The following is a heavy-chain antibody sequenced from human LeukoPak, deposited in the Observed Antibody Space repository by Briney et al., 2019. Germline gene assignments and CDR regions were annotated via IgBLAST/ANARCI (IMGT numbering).Heavy chain of an antibody. CDR1: GFTFSRYW. D-gene: IGHD1-26*01. CDR3: ARVEKLLRYYYCYYMDV. Sequence: GGSLRLSCVASGFTFSRYWMSWVRQAPGKGLEWVANIKLDGSEKYYVDSVKGRFTISRDNAKNSLYLQMNSLRAEDTAVYYCARVEKLLRYYYCYYMDVWGKGTTVTVSS. V-gene: IGHV3-7*03. CDR2: IKLDGSEK. J-gene: IGHJ6*03.